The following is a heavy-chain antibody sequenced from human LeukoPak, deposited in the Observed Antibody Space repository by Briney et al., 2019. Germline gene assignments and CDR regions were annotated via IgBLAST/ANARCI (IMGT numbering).Heavy chain of an antibody. J-gene: IGHJ3*02. D-gene: IGHD3-22*01. CDR2: IYYSGST. CDR1: GGSISSYY. Sequence: SETLSLTGTVSGGSISSYYWSWIRQPPGKGLEWIGYIYYSGSTNYNPSLKSRVTISVDTSKNQFSLKLSSVTAADTAVYYCARVGGGDYYDSSGYYYAWSAFDIWGQGTMVTVSS. CDR3: ARVGGGDYYDSSGYYYAWSAFDI. V-gene: IGHV4-59*01.